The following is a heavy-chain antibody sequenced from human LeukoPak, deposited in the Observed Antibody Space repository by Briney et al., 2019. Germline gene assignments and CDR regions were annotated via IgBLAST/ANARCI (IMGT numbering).Heavy chain of an antibody. V-gene: IGHV1-24*01. CDR3: ARGGLTGYYFDY. J-gene: IGHJ4*02. CDR1: GYTLTELS. D-gene: IGHD7-27*01. CDR2: FDPEDGET. Sequence: ASVEVSCKVSGYTLTELSMHWVRQAPGKGLEWMGGFDPEDGETIYAQKFQGRVTMTEDTSTDTAYMELSSLRSEDTAVYYCARGGLTGYYFDYWGQGTLVTVS.